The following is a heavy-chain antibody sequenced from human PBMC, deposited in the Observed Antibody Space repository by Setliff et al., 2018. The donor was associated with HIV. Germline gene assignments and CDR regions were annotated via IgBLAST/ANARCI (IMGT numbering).Heavy chain of an antibody. CDR1: GFIFDDYA. CDR2: ISWNGGTT. D-gene: IGHD3-10*01. J-gene: IGHJ6*03. CDR3: AKEGGSERMPFFYYYMDV. V-gene: IGHV3-43*01. Sequence: QPGGSLRLSCAASGFIFDDYAMHWVRQVPGKGLEWVALISWNGGTTNYADSVKGRFTISRDSSKNSLYLQMNSLRTEDTALYYCAKEGGSERMPFFYYYMDVWGKGTTVTVSS.